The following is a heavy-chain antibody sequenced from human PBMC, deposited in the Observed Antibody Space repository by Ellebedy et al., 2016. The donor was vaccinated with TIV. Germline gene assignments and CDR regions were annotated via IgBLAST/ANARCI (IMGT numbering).Heavy chain of an antibody. D-gene: IGHD6-13*01. CDR3: ARGISAAGAFDY. J-gene: IGHJ4*02. V-gene: IGHV1-46*01. Sequence: AASVKVSCKASGYTFSSYYIHWVRQAPGQGLEWMGIFDPSDGDTRYAQTFQGRVTITTDTSTRTGYMDLSSLRSEDTAVYYCARGISAAGAFDYWGQGTLVTVSS. CDR2: FDPSDGDT. CDR1: GYTFSSYY.